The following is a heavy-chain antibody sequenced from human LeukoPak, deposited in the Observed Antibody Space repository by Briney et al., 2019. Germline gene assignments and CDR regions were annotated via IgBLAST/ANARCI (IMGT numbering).Heavy chain of an antibody. V-gene: IGHV4-34*01. Sequence: SETLSLTCAVYGGSFSGYYWSWIRQPPGKGLEWIGEINHSGSTNYNPSLKSRVTISVDTSKNQFSLKLSSVTAADTAVYYCARSNAYYDFWSGYGAYYYYMDVWGKGTTVTVSS. CDR3: ARSNAYYDFWSGYGAYYYYMDV. CDR1: GGSFSGYY. D-gene: IGHD3-3*01. CDR2: INHSGST. J-gene: IGHJ6*03.